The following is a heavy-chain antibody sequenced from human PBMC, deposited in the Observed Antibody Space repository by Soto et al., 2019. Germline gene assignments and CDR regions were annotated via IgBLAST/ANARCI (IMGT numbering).Heavy chain of an antibody. Sequence: GASVKVSCKASGGTLGSYAISWVRQAPGQGLEWMGGIIPIFGTANYAQKFQGRVTITADESTSTAYMELSSLRSEDTAVYYCASPGPRDKRYYFDYWGQGTLVTVSS. CDR1: GGTLGSYA. V-gene: IGHV1-69*13. CDR3: ASPGPRDKRYYFDY. CDR2: IIPIFGTA. J-gene: IGHJ4*02. D-gene: IGHD4-17*01.